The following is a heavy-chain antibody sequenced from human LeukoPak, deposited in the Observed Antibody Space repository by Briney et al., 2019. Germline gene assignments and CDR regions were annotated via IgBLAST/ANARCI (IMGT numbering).Heavy chain of an antibody. V-gene: IGHV3-23*01. D-gene: IGHD6-6*01. CDR1: GFTFSSYA. CDR2: ISGSGGST. Sequence: PGGSLRLSCAASGFTFSSYAMSWVRQAPGKGLEWVSAISGSGGSTYYADSVKGRFTISRDNSKNTLYLQMNSLRAEDTAVYYCAKTSGEYSSSTLFDYWGQGTLVTVSS. J-gene: IGHJ4*02. CDR3: AKTSGEYSSSTLFDY.